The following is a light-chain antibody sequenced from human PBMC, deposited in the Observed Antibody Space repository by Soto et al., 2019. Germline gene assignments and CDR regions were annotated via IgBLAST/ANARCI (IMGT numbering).Light chain of an antibody. CDR1: QSVSSN. CDR3: QQYNNWPFPSWT. CDR2: GAS. J-gene: IGKJ1*01. V-gene: IGKV3-15*01. Sequence: EIVMTQSPATLSVSPGERATLSCRASQSVSSNLAWYQQKPGQAPRLLIYGASTRATGIPARFSGSGSGTEFTLTISSLQSEDFAFYYCQQYNNWPFPSWTFGQGTKVEIK.